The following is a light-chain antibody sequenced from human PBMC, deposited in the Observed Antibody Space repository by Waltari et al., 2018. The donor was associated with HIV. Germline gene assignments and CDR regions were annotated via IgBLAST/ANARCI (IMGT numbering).Light chain of an antibody. V-gene: IGKV4-1*01. CDR1: QSVLYSSNNKNY. CDR3: QQHYSSLRT. CDR2: WAS. Sequence: DLVMAQFRDSLVVSLGRRANIQCKSSQSVLYSSNNKNYLAWYQQKPGQPPKLLIYWASTRESGVPDRFSGSGSGTDFTLTISSLQAEDVAVYYCQQHYSSLRTFGQGTKVEIK. J-gene: IGKJ1*01.